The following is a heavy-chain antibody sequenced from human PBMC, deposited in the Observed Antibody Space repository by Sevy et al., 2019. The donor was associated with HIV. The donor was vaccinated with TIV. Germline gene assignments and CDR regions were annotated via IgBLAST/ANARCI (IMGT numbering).Heavy chain of an antibody. J-gene: IGHJ6*02. CDR3: AKVVRHASLYYYGMDV. V-gene: IGHV3-23*01. CDR2: ISGSGGST. CDR1: GFTFSSYA. Sequence: GGSLRLSCAASGFTFSSYAMSWVRQAPGKGLEWVSAISGSGGSTYYADSVKGRFTISRDNSKNTLYLQMNSLRAEDTAVYYCAKVVRHASLYYYGMDVWGHGTTVTVSS.